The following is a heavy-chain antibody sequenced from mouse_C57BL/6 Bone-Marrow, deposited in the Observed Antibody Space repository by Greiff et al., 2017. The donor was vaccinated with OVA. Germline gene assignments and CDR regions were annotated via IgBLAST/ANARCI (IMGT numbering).Heavy chain of an antibody. J-gene: IGHJ4*01. CDR1: GFNIKDYY. Sequence: EVQLQQSGAELVKPGASVKLSCTASGFNIKDYYMHWVKQRTEQGLEWIGRIDPEDGETNYAPKFQGKATLTADTSSNTAYLQLSSLTSEDTAVYYCARGYSNYKYAMDYWGQGTSVTVSS. V-gene: IGHV14-2*01. CDR3: ARGYSNYKYAMDY. CDR2: IDPEDGET. D-gene: IGHD2-5*01.